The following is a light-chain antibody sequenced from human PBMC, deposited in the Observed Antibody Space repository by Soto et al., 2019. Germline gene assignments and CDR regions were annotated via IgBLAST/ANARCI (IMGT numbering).Light chain of an antibody. V-gene: IGLV2-14*01. CDR1: SSDVGGYNY. Sequence: QSALTQPASVSGSPGQSITISCTGTSSDVGGYNYVSWYQHHPGKAPKLMIYEVNNRPSGVPDRFSGSKSGNTASLTISGLQAEDEADYYCSSYTSSGTDVFGTGTKLTVL. J-gene: IGLJ1*01. CDR2: EVN. CDR3: SSYTSSGTDV.